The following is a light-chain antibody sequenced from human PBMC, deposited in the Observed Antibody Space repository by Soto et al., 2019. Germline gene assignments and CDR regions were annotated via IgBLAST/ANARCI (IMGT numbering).Light chain of an antibody. CDR1: QSVSSY. V-gene: IGKV3-15*01. CDR2: GAS. CDR3: QQYNHWPRT. J-gene: IGKJ1*01. Sequence: VMTRSPATLSVSPWERATLSCRASQSVSSYLAWYQQKPGQAPRLLIYGASTRATDIPARFSGSGSGTEFTLTISSLQSEDSGVYYCQQYNHWPRTFGQGTKVDI.